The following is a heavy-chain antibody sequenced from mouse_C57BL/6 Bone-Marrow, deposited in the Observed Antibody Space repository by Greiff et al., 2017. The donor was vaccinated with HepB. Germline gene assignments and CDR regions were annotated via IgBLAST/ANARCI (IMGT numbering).Heavy chain of an antibody. J-gene: IGHJ2*01. CDR3: ASGGHYYGILYYFDY. D-gene: IGHD1-1*01. CDR2: IDPSDSYT. Sequence: QVQLKQPGAELVKPGASVKLSCKASGYTFTSYWMQWVKQRPGQGLEWIGEIDPSDSYTNYNQKFKGKATLTVDTSSSTAYMQLSSLTSEDSAVYYCASGGHYYGILYYFDYWGQGTTLTVSS. CDR1: GYTFTSYW. V-gene: IGHV1-50*01.